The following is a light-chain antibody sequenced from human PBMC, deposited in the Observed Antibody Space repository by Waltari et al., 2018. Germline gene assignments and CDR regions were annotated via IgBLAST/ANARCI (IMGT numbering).Light chain of an antibody. J-gene: IGLJ3*02. CDR1: VLAKNS. Sequence: SYELTQPSSVSVSPGQTARIACSGDVLAKNSAGWFQRKPGQAPVILLYKDTERAPEIPERLSGSKSGTTVTLTISGAQVEDEADYHCYSAADNTWVFGGGTKLTVL. V-gene: IGLV3-27*01. CDR2: KDT. CDR3: YSAADNTWV.